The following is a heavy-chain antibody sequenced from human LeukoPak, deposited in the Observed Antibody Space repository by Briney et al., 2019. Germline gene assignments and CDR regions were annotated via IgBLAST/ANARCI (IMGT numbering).Heavy chain of an antibody. J-gene: IGHJ4*02. Sequence: GGSLRLSCAASGFTFSDYYMDWVRQAPGKGLEWVGRTRNKANSDTTEYAASVKGRFTISRDDSKNSLYLQMNSLKTEDTAMYYCARDLPSDYWGQGTLVTVSS. CDR3: ARDLPSDY. V-gene: IGHV3-72*01. CDR2: TRNKANSDTT. CDR1: GFTFSDYY.